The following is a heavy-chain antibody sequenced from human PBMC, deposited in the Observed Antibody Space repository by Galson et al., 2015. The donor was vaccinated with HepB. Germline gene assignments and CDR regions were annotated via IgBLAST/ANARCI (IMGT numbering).Heavy chain of an antibody. V-gene: IGHV4-59*01. Sequence: ETLSLTCTVSGGSISSYYWSWIRQPPGKGLEWIGYIYYSGSTNYNPSLKSRVTISVDTSKNQFSLKLSSVTAADTAVYYCASSGIAAAEAASFDYWGQGTLVTVSS. CDR2: IYYSGST. CDR1: GGSISSYY. CDR3: ASSGIAAAEAASFDY. J-gene: IGHJ4*02. D-gene: IGHD6-13*01.